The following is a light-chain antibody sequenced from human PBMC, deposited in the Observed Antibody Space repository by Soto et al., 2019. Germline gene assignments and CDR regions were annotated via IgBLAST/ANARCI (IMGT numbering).Light chain of an antibody. J-gene: IGLJ3*02. CDR2: GNS. CDR1: SSNIGAHYY. CDR3: QSYDSSLSGSV. V-gene: IGLV1-40*01. Sequence: QSVLTQPPSVSGAPGQRVTISCTVSSSNIGAHYYIHWYQQLLGTAPKLLIYGNSNRPSGVPDRFSGSKSGTSASLAITGLQAEDEADYYCQSYDSSLSGSVFGGGTKLTVL.